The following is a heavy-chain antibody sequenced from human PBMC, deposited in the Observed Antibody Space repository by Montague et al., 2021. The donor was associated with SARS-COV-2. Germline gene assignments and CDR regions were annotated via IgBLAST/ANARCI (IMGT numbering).Heavy chain of an antibody. CDR3: ARAHVGLNTYYYGSGSYLKGGYYYYDMDV. Sequence: SETLSLTCTVSGGSISSSYWTWIRQPPGKGLEWIGYIYYSGSTNYHPSLKSRVTISVDTSMNQFSLKLSSVTAADTAVYYCARAHVGLNTYYYGSGSYLKGGYYYYDMDVWGKGTTVTVSS. CDR1: GGSISSSY. V-gene: IGHV4-59*01. D-gene: IGHD3-10*01. J-gene: IGHJ6*03. CDR2: IYYSGST.